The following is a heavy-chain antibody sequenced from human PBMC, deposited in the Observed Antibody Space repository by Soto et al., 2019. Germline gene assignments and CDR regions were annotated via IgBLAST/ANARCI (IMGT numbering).Heavy chain of an antibody. CDR1: GGSLSSYY. V-gene: IGHV4-59*01. CDR3: ARANWGRHYLDY. D-gene: IGHD7-27*01. J-gene: IGHJ4*02. Sequence: PSETLSLTCTVSGGSLSSYYCSWIRQPPGKGLEWLGNIYYSGSTNYNPSLKSRGTISVDTSKNQFSLKLSSVTAADTAVYYCARANWGRHYLDYRGRGTRVTTSS. CDR2: IYYSGST.